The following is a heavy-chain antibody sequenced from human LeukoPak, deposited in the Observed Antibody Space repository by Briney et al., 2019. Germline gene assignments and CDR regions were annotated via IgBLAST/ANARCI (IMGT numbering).Heavy chain of an antibody. CDR2: ISYDGSNK. Sequence: GGSLRLSCASSGFTFSSCGMHWVRQAPGKGLEWVAVISYDGSNKYYADSVKGRFTISRDNSKNTLYLQMNSLRAEDTAVYYCARDPRHNDFWSGYYFDYWGQGTLVTVSS. CDR1: GFTFSSCG. J-gene: IGHJ4*02. CDR3: ARDPRHNDFWSGYYFDY. V-gene: IGHV3-30*19. D-gene: IGHD3-3*01.